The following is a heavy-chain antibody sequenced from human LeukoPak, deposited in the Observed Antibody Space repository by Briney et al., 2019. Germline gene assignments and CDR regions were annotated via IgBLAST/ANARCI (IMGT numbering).Heavy chain of an antibody. D-gene: IGHD3-16*02. V-gene: IGHV3-21*04. CDR1: GFTFSSYS. CDR2: ISSSSSSI. Sequence: GGSLRLSCAASGFTFSSYSMNWVRQAPGKGLEWVSSISSSSSSIYYADSVKGRFTISRDNAKNSLYLQMNSLRAEDTAMYYCAGEYDHVSGSYRYPVDYWGQGTLVTVSS. CDR3: AGEYDHVSGSYRYPVDY. J-gene: IGHJ4*02.